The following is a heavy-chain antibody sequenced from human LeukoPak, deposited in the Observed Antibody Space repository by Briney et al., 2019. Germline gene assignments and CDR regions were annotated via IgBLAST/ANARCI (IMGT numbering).Heavy chain of an antibody. CDR1: GFTFSSYA. J-gene: IGHJ4*02. Sequence: GGSLRLSCAASGFTFSSYAMHWVRQAPGKGLEWVAVISYDGSNKYYADSVKGRFTISRDNSKNTLYLQMNSLRAEDTAVYYRARGSHYDYVWGSRTTPYFDYWGQGTLVTVSS. V-gene: IGHV3-30-3*01. CDR2: ISYDGSNK. D-gene: IGHD3-16*01. CDR3: ARGSHYDYVWGSRTTPYFDY.